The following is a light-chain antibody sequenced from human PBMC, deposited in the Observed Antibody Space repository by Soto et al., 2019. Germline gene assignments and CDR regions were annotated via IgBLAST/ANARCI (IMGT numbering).Light chain of an antibody. V-gene: IGLV1-44*01. CDR2: SNN. CDR3: AAWDDSLNALWV. CDR1: SSNIGSNT. Sequence: QLVLTQPLSASGTPGQRVTISCSGSSSNIGSNTVNWYQQLPGTAPKLLIYSNNQRPSGVPDRFSGSKSGTSASLAISGLQSEDEADYYCAAWDDSLNALWVFGGGTKLTVL. J-gene: IGLJ3*02.